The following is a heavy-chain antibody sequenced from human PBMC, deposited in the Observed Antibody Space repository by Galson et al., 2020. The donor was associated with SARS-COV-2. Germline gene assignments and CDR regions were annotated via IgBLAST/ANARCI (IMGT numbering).Heavy chain of an antibody. Sequence: SETLSLTCAVYGGSFSGYYWSWIRQPPGKGLEWIGEINHSGSTNYNPSLKSRVTISVDTSKNQFSLKLSSVTAADTAVYYCARTPYYYDSSGYYYVGSTPQYYFDYWGQGTLVTVSS. V-gene: IGHV4-34*01. CDR1: GGSFSGYY. J-gene: IGHJ4*02. D-gene: IGHD3-22*01. CDR2: INHSGST. CDR3: ARTPYYYDSSGYYYVGSTPQYYFDY.